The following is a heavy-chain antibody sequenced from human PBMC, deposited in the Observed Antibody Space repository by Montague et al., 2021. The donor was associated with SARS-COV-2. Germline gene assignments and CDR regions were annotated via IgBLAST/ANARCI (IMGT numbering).Heavy chain of an antibody. V-gene: IGHV4-34*01. CDR3: ARDRYSSSWYGQKYSFDS. CDR2: INHNGNT. D-gene: IGHD6-13*01. Sequence: SETLSLTCAVYGGSFSGYYWSWIRQPPGKGLEWIGEINHNGNTNXXPSLKSRVTISVDTSKNQFSLKLSSVTAADTAVYYCARDRYSSSWYGQKYSFDSWGQGTLVTVSS. CDR1: GGSFSGYY. J-gene: IGHJ4*02.